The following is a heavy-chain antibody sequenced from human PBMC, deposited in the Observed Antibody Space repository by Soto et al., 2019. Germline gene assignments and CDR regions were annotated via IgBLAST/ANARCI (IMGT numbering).Heavy chain of an antibody. V-gene: IGHV3-43*01. CDR1: GFTFDDYT. Sequence: EVQLVESGGVVVQPGGSLRLSCAASGFTFDDYTMHWVRQAPGKGLEWVSLISWDGGSTYYADSVKGRFTISRDNSKNSLYLQMNSLRTEDTALYYSAKERGIAAAGPFDYWGQGTLVTVSS. J-gene: IGHJ4*02. D-gene: IGHD6-13*01. CDR3: AKERGIAAAGPFDY. CDR2: ISWDGGST.